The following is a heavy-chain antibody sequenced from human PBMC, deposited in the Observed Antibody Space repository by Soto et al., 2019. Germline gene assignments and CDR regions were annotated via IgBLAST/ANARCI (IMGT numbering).Heavy chain of an antibody. CDR3: ATYPQATYYDNLTGWGGAGYYGMDV. V-gene: IGHV1-69*12. J-gene: IGHJ6*02. Sequence: HVQLVQSGAEVKKPGSSVKVSCKASGGTFSSYAIRWVRQAPGQGLEWMGGLIPIFGTANYAQNFQGRGTITAEESTSTAYMELSSLRSEGKDVYSCATYPQATYYDNLTGWGGAGYYGMDVWGQGTTVTVSS. D-gene: IGHD3-9*01. CDR2: LIPIFGTA. CDR1: GGTFSSYA.